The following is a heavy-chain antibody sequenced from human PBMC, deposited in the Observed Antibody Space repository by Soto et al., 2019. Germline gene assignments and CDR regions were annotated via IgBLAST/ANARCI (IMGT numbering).Heavy chain of an antibody. CDR1: GYTFTNYD. CDR2: MNPYSNNA. Sequence: QAQLVQSGTEVKKPGASVKVSCQASGYTFTNYDIFWMRQATGEGLEWMGWMNPYSNNAGYAEKFQGRVTMTRDTSTSTAYMELSGLTSEATAVYYCARGASYYYDKHGDYRNWYFDLWGRGTLLRVSS. D-gene: IGHD3-22*01. J-gene: IGHJ2*01. CDR3: ARGASYYYDKHGDYRNWYFDL. V-gene: IGHV1-8*01.